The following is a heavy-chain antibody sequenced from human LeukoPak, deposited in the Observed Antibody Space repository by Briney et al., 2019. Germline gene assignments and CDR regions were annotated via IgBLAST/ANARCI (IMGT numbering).Heavy chain of an antibody. CDR2: IIPIFGTA. CDR3: AVIAVAGKSDP. J-gene: IGHJ5*02. CDR1: GYTFTGYY. Sequence: GASVKVSCKASGYTFTGYYMHWVRQAPGQGLEWMGRIIPIFGTANYAQKFQGRVTITTDESTSTAYMELSSLRSEDTAVYYCAVIAVAGKSDPWGQGTLVTVSS. V-gene: IGHV1-69*05. D-gene: IGHD6-19*01.